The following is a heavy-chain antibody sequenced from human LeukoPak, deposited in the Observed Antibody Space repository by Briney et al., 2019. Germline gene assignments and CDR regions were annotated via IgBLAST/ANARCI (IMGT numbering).Heavy chain of an antibody. D-gene: IGHD3-22*01. J-gene: IGHJ3*02. Sequence: PSETLSLTCTVSGGSISSYYWSWIRQPPGKGLEWIGYIYYSGSTNYNPSLKSRVTISVNTSKNQFSLKLSSVTAADTAVYYCARSTYYYDSSGYYYVSGAFDIWGQGTMVTVSS. CDR3: ARSTYYYDSSGYYYVSGAFDI. CDR2: IYYSGST. CDR1: GGSISSYY. V-gene: IGHV4-59*01.